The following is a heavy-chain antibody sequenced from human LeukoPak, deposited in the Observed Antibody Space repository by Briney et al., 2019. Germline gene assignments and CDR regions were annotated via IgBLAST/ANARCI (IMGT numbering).Heavy chain of an antibody. CDR3: ARVLVSGSQRGYFDY. CDR1: EFTFSHYA. Sequence: PGGSLRLSCAASEFTFSHYAMHWVRQAPGKGLEWVAVISYDGSNKYYADSVKGRFTISRDNSKNTLYLQTNSLRTDDTAVYYCARVLVSGSQRGYFDYWGHGALVTVSS. J-gene: IGHJ4*01. V-gene: IGHV3-30-3*01. D-gene: IGHD1-26*01. CDR2: ISYDGSNK.